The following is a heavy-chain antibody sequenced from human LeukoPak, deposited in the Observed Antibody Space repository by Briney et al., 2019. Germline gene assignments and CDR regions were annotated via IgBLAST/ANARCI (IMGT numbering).Heavy chain of an antibody. CDR1: RFTFDDFG. V-gene: IGHV3-43*02. CDR3: AKDRRSGYSYGYAFDY. D-gene: IGHD5-18*01. CDR2: IGGDGGST. J-gene: IGHJ4*02. Sequence: GGSLRLSCAASRFTFDDFGMHWVRQAPGKGLEWISLIGGDGGSTYYADSVKGRFTISRDNSKNSLYLQMNSLRTEDTALYYCAKDRRSGYSYGYAFDYWGQGTLVTVSS.